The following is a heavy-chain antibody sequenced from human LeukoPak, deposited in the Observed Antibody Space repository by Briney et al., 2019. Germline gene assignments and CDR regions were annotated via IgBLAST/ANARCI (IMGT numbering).Heavy chain of an antibody. Sequence: SQTLSLTCTVSGGSISSGGYYWSWIRQHPGKGLEWIGYIYYSGSTYYNPSLKSRVTISVDTSKNQFSLKLSSVTAADTAVYYCARAPDLDGDYFDYWGQGTLVTVSS. J-gene: IGHJ4*02. CDR1: GGSISSGGYY. V-gene: IGHV4-31*03. CDR3: ARAPDLDGDYFDY. D-gene: IGHD3/OR15-3a*01. CDR2: IYYSGST.